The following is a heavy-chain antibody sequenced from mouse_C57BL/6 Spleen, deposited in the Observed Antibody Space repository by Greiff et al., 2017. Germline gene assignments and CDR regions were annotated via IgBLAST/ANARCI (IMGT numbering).Heavy chain of an antibody. J-gene: IGHJ2*01. CDR2: ISDGGSYT. CDR3: ARDREVYYFDY. V-gene: IGHV5-4*01. CDR1: GFTFSSYA. Sequence: EVKLMESGGGLVKPGGSLKLSCAASGFTFSSYAMSWVRQTPEKRLEWVATISDGGSYTYYPDNVKGRFTISRDNAKNNLYLQMSHLKSEDTAMYYCARDREVYYFDYWGQGTTLTFSS.